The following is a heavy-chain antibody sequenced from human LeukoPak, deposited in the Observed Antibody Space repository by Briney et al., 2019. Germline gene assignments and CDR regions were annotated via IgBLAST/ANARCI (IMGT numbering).Heavy chain of an antibody. CDR3: AKSMSGGSWTPIDY. CDR1: GFTFSNYA. D-gene: IGHD2-15*01. J-gene: IGHJ4*02. CDR2: ISGSGGST. Sequence: GGSLRLSCAASGFTFSNYAMNWARQAPGKGLEWVSVISGSGGSTFYADSVKGRLTISRDTSKNTLYLQMNSLRAEDTAVYYCAKSMSGGSWTPIDYWGQGTLVTVSS. V-gene: IGHV3-23*01.